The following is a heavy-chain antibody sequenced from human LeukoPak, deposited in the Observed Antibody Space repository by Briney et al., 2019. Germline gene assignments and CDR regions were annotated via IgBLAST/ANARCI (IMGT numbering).Heavy chain of an antibody. D-gene: IGHD3-10*01. CDR1: GFTFDDYA. J-gene: IGHJ5*02. CDR2: INWNGGST. CDR3: ARDQRGISMVGGVIITSNWFDP. V-gene: IGHV3-20*04. Sequence: GGSLRLSCAASGFTFDDYAMSWVRQAPGKGLEWVSDINWNGGSTGYADSVKGRFTISRDNAKNSLYLQMNSLRAEDTALYYCARDQRGISMVGGVIITSNWFDPWGQGTLVTVSS.